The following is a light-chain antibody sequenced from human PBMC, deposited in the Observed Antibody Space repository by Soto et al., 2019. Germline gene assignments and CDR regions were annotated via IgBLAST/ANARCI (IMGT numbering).Light chain of an antibody. V-gene: IGLV2-11*01. CDR3: CSYAGGYTLV. J-gene: IGLJ2*01. CDR1: SGDVGAYNY. Sequence: QSALTQPRSVSGSPGQSVTISCTGTSGDVGAYNYVSWYQQHPGKAPKLMIYDVTEQPSGVPDRFSGSKSGNTASLTISGLQAEDEADYYCCSYAGGYTLVFGGGTQLTVL. CDR2: DVT.